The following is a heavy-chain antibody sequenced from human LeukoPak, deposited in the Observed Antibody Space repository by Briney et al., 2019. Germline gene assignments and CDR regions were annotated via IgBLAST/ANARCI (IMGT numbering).Heavy chain of an antibody. V-gene: IGHV4-30-4*08. D-gene: IGHD6-6*01. J-gene: IGHJ4*02. CDR1: GGSISNFY. CDR2: IYYSGST. Sequence: PSETLSLTCTVSGGSISNFYWSWIRQPPGKGLEWIGYIYYSGSTYYNPSLKSRVTISVDTSKNQFSLKLSSVTAADTAVYYCAREGEYSSSLHWGQGTLVTVSS. CDR3: AREGEYSSSLH.